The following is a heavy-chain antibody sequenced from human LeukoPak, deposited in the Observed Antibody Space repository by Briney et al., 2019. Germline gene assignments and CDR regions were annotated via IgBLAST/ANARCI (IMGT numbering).Heavy chain of an antibody. CDR2: ISGSGGST. CDR3: AKVVVAAKRGNYFDY. Sequence: GGSLRLSCAASGFTFSSYAMSWVRQAPGKGLEWVSAISGSGGSTYYADSGKGRFTISRDNSKNTLYLQMNSLRAEDTAVYYCAKVVVAAKRGNYFDYWGQGTLVTVSS. CDR1: GFTFSSYA. J-gene: IGHJ4*02. D-gene: IGHD5-12*01. V-gene: IGHV3-23*01.